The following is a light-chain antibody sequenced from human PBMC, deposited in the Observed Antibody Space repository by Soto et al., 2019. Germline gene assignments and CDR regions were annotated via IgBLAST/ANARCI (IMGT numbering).Light chain of an antibody. CDR1: QSVSSS. CDR2: DAS. J-gene: IGKJ2*01. Sequence: EIVLTQSPATLSLSPGERATLSCRASQSVSSSLAWYQQKPGQAPRLLIYDASNRATGIPARFSGSGSGTAFTLTISSLEPEDFAVYYCQQRSNSYTFGQGTKLEIK. V-gene: IGKV3-11*01. CDR3: QQRSNSYT.